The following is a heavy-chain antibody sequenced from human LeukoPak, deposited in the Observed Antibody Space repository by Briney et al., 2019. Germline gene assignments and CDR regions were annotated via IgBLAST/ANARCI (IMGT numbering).Heavy chain of an antibody. CDR3: GRYLYAYGLDV. CDR2: INHEGTEK. D-gene: IGHD2/OR15-2a*01. V-gene: IGHV3-7*01. CDR1: GFTFTTNW. Sequence: PGGSLRLSCEASSGFTFTTNWMAWVRQAPGMGLEWVATINHEGTEKNYVDSVRGRFTVSRDNAKDSLSLQMNSLRAEDTAVYYCGRYLYAYGLDVWGLGTTVTVSS. J-gene: IGHJ6*02.